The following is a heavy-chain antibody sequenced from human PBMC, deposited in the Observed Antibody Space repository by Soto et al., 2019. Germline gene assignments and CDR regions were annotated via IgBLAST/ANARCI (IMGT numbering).Heavy chain of an antibody. V-gene: IGHV1-69*13. CDR3: AREVHCSSTSCYLFGGYYYGMDV. Sequence: ASVKVSCKASGGTFSSYAISWVRQAPGQGLEWMGGIIPIFGTANYAQKFQGRVTITADESTSTAYMELSSLRSEDTAVYYCAREVHCSSTSCYLFGGYYYGMDVWGQGTTVTVSS. J-gene: IGHJ6*02. CDR1: GGTFSSYA. D-gene: IGHD2-2*01. CDR2: IIPIFGTA.